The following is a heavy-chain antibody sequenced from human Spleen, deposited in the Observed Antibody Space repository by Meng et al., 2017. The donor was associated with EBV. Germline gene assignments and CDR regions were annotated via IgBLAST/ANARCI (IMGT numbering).Heavy chain of an antibody. Sequence: VQLQESGPGLGRPSGTLSLTCTVSGGSVSSGTYYWSWVRQAPGKGLEWVSSISRTGGNTYYADSVKGRFTISRDNSKNTLYLQMNSLGAEDTAVYYCAKAALLESAFDYWGQGTLVTV. CDR2: ISRTGGNT. D-gene: IGHD2/OR15-2a*01. J-gene: IGHJ4*02. V-gene: IGHV3-23*01. CDR1: GGSVSSGTYY. CDR3: AKAALLESAFDY.